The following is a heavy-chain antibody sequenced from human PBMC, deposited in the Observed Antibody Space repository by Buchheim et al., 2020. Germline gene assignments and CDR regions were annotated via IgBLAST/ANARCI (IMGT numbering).Heavy chain of an antibody. D-gene: IGHD6-6*01. CDR1: GFTFSSYA. J-gene: IGHJ4*02. CDR3: AKDTRAARPHGRPGPGYYFDY. CDR2: ISGSGGST. V-gene: IGHV3-23*01. Sequence: EVQLLESGGGLVQPGGSLRLSCAASGFTFSSYAMSWVRQAPGKGLEWVSAISGSGGSTYYADSVKGRFTISRDNSKNTLYLQMNSLRAEDTAVYYCAKDTRAARPHGRPGPGYYFDYWGQGTL.